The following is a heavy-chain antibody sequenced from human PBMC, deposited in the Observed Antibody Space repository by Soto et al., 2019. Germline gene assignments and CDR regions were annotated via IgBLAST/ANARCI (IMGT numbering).Heavy chain of an antibody. J-gene: IGHJ6*01. D-gene: IGHD1-26*01. CDR1: GFTFSSYW. Sequence: EVQLVESGGGLVQPGGSLRLSCAASGFTFSSYWMSWVRQAPGKGLEWVANIKQDGSEKYYVDSVKGRFTISRDNAKNTLYLQRNGRRGEGAAGYFCAGGSEVAYYYYGMYVLGQGTTVAVA. CDR3: AGGSEVAYYYYGMYV. V-gene: IGHV3-7*01. CDR2: IKQDGSEK.